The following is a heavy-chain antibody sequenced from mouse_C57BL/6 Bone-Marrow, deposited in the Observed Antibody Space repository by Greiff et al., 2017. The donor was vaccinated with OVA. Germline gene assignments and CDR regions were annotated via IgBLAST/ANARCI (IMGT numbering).Heavy chain of an antibody. CDR3: ARGIYYGYDLDWYFEV. CDR2: IYPGDGDT. D-gene: IGHD2-2*01. Sequence: QVQLQQSGPELVKPGASVKISCKASGYAFSSSWMNWVKQRPGKGLEWIGRIYPGDGDTNYNGKFKGKATLTADKSSSTAYMQLSSLTSEDSAVYFGARGIYYGYDLDWYFEVWGTGTTVTVSS. CDR1: GYAFSSSW. V-gene: IGHV1-82*01. J-gene: IGHJ1*03.